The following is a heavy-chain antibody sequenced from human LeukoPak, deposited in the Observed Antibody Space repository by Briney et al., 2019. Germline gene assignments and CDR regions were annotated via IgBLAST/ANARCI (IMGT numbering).Heavy chain of an antibody. J-gene: IGHJ3*02. CDR3: ARGGSYLSAFDI. CDR1: GFTLGDYA. Sequence: GGSLRLSCIVSGFTLGDYAIYWVRQAPGKGLEWVSGISWNSGRIGYADSVKGRFTISRDNAKNTLYLQMNSLRAEDTAVYYCARGGSYLSAFDIWGQGTMVTVSS. D-gene: IGHD1-26*01. V-gene: IGHV3-9*01. CDR2: ISWNSGRI.